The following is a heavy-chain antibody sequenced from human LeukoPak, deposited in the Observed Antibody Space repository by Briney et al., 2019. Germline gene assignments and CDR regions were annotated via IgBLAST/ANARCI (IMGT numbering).Heavy chain of an antibody. Sequence: KPSETLSLTCTVSGYSISSGYDWGWIRQPPGKGLEWIGSIYHSGRIFYNPSLKSRVSISVDTSKNQFSLRLSSVTAADTAVYYCARRGSYSSSWGTKGGFDPWGQGTLVTVSS. D-gene: IGHD6-13*01. CDR3: ARRGSYSSSWGTKGGFDP. J-gene: IGHJ5*02. CDR1: GYSISSGYD. V-gene: IGHV4-38-2*02. CDR2: IYHSGRI.